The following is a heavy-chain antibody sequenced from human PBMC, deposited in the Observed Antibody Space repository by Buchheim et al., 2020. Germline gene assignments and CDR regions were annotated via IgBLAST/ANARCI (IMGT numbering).Heavy chain of an antibody. J-gene: IGHJ6*02. Sequence: QVQLVQSGAEVKKPGASVKVSCKASGYTFTSYYMHWVRQAPGQGLEWMGIINPSGGSTSYAQKFQGRVTMTRGTSTSTVDMELSSLRSEDTAVYYCARAEEGYCSSTSCYTGYGMDVWGQGTT. D-gene: IGHD2-2*02. CDR3: ARAEEGYCSSTSCYTGYGMDV. CDR2: INPSGGST. CDR1: GYTFTSYY. V-gene: IGHV1-46*01.